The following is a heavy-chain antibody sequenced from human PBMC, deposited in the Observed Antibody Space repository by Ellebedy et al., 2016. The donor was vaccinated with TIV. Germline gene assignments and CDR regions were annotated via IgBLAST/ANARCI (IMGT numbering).Heavy chain of an antibody. V-gene: IGHV4-4*02. CDR3: AREGRDTAMGLDY. D-gene: IGHD5-18*01. Sequence: MPSETLSLTCAVSGGSISSSTWWSWVRQPPGKGMEWIGEIYHSGSTNYNPSLKRRVTISVDTSKNQFSLKLSSVTAADTAVYFCAREGRDTAMGLDYWGQGTLVTVSS. CDR2: IYHSGST. J-gene: IGHJ4*02. CDR1: GGSISSSTW.